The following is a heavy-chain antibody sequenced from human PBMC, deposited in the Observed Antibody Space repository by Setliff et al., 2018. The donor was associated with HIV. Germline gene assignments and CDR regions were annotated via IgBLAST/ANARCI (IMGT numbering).Heavy chain of an antibody. CDR1: GASISSHY. D-gene: IGHD4-17*01. V-gene: IGHV4-59*11. CDR2: IYSTGST. Sequence: SETLSLTCTVSGASISSHYWSWIRQSPGKELEWIGYIYSTGSTNYNPSLQSRVTISMDASQNNFSLKLTPVTPADTAVYFCAKGAGFYGDYTFDAWGQGSLVTSPQ. J-gene: IGHJ4*02. CDR3: AKGAGFYGDYTFDA.